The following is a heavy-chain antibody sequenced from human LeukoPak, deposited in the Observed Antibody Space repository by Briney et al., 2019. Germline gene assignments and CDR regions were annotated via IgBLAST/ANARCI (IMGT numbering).Heavy chain of an antibody. V-gene: IGHV3-33*01. CDR2: IWYDGSNK. Sequence: PGGSLRLSCAASGFTFSSYGMHWVRPAPGKGLEWVAVIWYDGSNKYYADSVKGRFTISRDNSKNTLYLQMNSLRAEDTAVYYCARALMVSYYGMDVWGKGTTVTVSS. D-gene: IGHD3-10*01. J-gene: IGHJ6*04. CDR3: ARALMVSYYGMDV. CDR1: GFTFSSYG.